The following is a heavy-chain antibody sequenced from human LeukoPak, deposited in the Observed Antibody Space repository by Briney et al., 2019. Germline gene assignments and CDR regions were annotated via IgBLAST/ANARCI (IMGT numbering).Heavy chain of an antibody. J-gene: IGHJ5*01. CDR3: ARGESSYCSGGCYFAS. CDR1: GGSISSYY. V-gene: IGHV4-59*12. D-gene: IGHD2-21*02. CDR2: IYYSGST. Sequence: SETLSLTCTVSGGSISSYYWSWIRQPPGKGLEWIGYIYYSGSTNYNPSLKSRVTISVDTSKNQFSLKLSSVTAEDTAMYYCARGESSYCSGGCYFASWGQGTLVTISS.